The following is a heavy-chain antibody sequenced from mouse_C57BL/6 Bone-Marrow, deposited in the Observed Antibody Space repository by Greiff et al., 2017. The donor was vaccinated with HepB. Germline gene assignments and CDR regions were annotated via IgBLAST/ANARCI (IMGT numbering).Heavy chain of an antibody. CDR2: IYPGDGDT. Sequence: VQLQQSGPELVKPGASVKISCKASGYAFSSSWMNWVKQRPGKGLEWIGRIYPGDGDTNYNGKFKGKATLTAAKSSSTAYMQLSSLTSEDSAVYFCARDDSGYLNFDYWGQGTTLTVSS. CDR3: ARDDSGYLNFDY. CDR1: GYAFSSSW. D-gene: IGHD3-2*02. V-gene: IGHV1-82*01. J-gene: IGHJ2*01.